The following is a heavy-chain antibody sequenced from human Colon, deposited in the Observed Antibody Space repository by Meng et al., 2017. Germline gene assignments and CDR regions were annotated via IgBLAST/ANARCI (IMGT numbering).Heavy chain of an antibody. Sequence: GESLKISCAASGFTYSNYGMHWVRQAPGKGLEWVAVIFSDGSNIHYGDSVEGRFTISRDSSKKTLYLQMNSLRAEDTAVYYCARDRGACTGGRCYSTYFDYWGQGTLVTVSS. V-gene: IGHV3-33*01. CDR3: ARDRGACTGGRCYSTYFDY. CDR2: IFSDGSNI. CDR1: GFTYSNYG. D-gene: IGHD2-15*01. J-gene: IGHJ4*02.